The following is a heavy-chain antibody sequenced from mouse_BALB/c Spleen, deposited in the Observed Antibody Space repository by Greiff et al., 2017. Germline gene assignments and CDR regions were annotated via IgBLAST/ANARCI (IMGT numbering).Heavy chain of an antibody. CDR1: GYSITSGYY. CDR3: ARDRDYYGSLDY. V-gene: IGHV3-6*02. Sequence: EVQLQQSGPGLVKPSQSLSLTCSVTGYSITSGYYWNWIRQFPGNKLEWMGYISYDGSNNYNPSLKNRISITRDTSKNQFFLKLNSVTTEDTATYYCARDRDYYGSLDYWGQGTTLTVSS. CDR2: ISYDGSN. D-gene: IGHD1-1*01. J-gene: IGHJ2*01.